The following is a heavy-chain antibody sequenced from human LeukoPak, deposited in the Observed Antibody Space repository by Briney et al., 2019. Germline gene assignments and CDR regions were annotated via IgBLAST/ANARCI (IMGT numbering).Heavy chain of an antibody. J-gene: IGHJ5*02. Sequence: ASVKVSCKASGYTLTSYDINWVRQATGQGLEWMGWMNPNSGNTGYAQKFQGRVTTTRNTSISTAYMELSSLRSEDTAVYYCARGRFPLYCGGDCYRAGWFDPWGQGTLVTVSS. CDR2: MNPNSGNT. V-gene: IGHV1-8*01. D-gene: IGHD2-21*01. CDR1: GYTLTSYD. CDR3: ARGRFPLYCGGDCYRAGWFDP.